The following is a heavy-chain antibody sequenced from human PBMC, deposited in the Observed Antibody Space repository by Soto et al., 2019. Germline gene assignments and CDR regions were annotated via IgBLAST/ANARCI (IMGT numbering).Heavy chain of an antibody. CDR2: FSNSGST. CDR1: GGAVSSSNNY. D-gene: IGHD6-25*01. V-gene: IGHV4-39*01. Sequence: PSETLSLTCTVSGGAVSSSNNYWGWLRQPPGQGLEWIGSFSNSGSTYYNPALQRRVTISVDTSRDQFPLRLSPLTAADTAVYYCAGRGEYSSGYDFEYWGQGALVTVSS. J-gene: IGHJ4*02. CDR3: AGRGEYSSGYDFEY.